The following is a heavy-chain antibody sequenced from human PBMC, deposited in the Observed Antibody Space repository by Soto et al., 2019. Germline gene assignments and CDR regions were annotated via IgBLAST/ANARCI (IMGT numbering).Heavy chain of an antibody. CDR3: AKEYSDSSRCYLPDY. CDR1: GYTFTNYG. D-gene: IGHD2-2*01. Sequence: QVRLVQSGAEVKEPGASVKVSCKASGYTFTNYGISWVRQAPGQGLEWMGGIDPKNGNTKDARKFQGRVTMTTDTSTSTAYMELRSLRSDDTAVYYCAKEYSDSSRCYLPDYWGQGALVTVSS. J-gene: IGHJ4*02. CDR2: IDPKNGNT. V-gene: IGHV1-18*01.